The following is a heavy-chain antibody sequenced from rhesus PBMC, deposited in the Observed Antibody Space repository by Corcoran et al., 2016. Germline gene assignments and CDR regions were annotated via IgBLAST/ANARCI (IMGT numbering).Heavy chain of an antibody. D-gene: IGHD6-25*01. J-gene: IGHJ2*01. V-gene: IGHV5-20*02. CDR2: IDPSDSDT. Sequence: VQLVQSGAEVKRPGESLKISCTTSGYSLTSYWISWGHQRTRKGLEWMGAIDPSDSDTRYSPSFQGQVTISADKSISTAYLQWSSLKASDTATYYCATRRSSGSWYFDIWGPGTPITISS. CDR1: GYSLTSYW. CDR3: ATRRSSGSWYFDI.